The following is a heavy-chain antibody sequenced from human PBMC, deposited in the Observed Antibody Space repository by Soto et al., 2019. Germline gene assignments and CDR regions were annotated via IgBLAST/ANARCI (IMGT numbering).Heavy chain of an antibody. CDR1: GFSLNTNGMG. CDR2: IYWDEDK. CDR3: AGWNYDSGLDV. V-gene: IGHV2-5*02. D-gene: IGHD2-15*01. J-gene: IGHJ6*02. Sequence: QITLKESGPTLVRPTQTLTLTCSFSGFSLNTNGMGVGWIRQPPGKALEWLAFIYWDEDKRYSPSLKTRLTVTTDTSKTEVVLTLTNLDPYDTGKYCGAGWNYDSGLDVWGQGTTVTVSS.